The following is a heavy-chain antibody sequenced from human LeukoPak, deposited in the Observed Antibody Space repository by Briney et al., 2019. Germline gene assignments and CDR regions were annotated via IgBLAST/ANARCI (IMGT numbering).Heavy chain of an antibody. V-gene: IGHV3-30*18. Sequence: GRSLRLSCAASGFTFSSYGMHWVRQAPGKGLEWVAVISYDGSNKYYADSVKGRFTISRDNSKNTLYLQMNSLRAEDTAVYYCAKVTSPFTIFGVALDYWGQGTLVTVSS. CDR2: ISYDGSNK. CDR3: AKVTSPFTIFGVALDY. D-gene: IGHD3-3*01. CDR1: GFTFSSYG. J-gene: IGHJ4*02.